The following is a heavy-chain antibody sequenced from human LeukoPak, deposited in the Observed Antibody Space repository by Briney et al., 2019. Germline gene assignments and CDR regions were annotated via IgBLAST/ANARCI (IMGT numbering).Heavy chain of an antibody. J-gene: IGHJ6*02. Sequence: GGSLRLSCAASGFTFSSYWMNWARQAPGKGLEWVASINHNGNVNYYVESVKGRFTISRDNAKNSLYLQMSNLRAEDTAVYFCARGGGLDVWGQGATVTVSS. CDR2: INHNGNVN. D-gene: IGHD3-16*01. CDR1: GFTFSSYW. CDR3: ARGGGLDV. V-gene: IGHV3-7*03.